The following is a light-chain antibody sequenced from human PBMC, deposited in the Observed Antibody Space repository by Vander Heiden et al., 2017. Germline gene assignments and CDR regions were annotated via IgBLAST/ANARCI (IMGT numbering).Light chain of an antibody. CDR2: EVS. J-gene: IGLJ3*02. CDR3: CSYAGSSTWV. CDR1: SSDVGNYNL. V-gene: IGLV2-23*02. Sequence: QAALTQPASVSGSPGQSITISCTGTSSDVGNYNLVSWYQQHPGKAPKLMIYEVSKRPSGVSNRFSGSKSGNTASLTISGLQAEVETDYYCCSYAGSSTWVFGGGTRLTVL.